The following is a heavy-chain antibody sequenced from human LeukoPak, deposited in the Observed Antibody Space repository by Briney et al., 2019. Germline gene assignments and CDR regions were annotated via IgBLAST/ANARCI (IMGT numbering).Heavy chain of an antibody. Sequence: GGSLRLSCAASGFTFSSYEMNWVRQAPGKGLEWVSSISSSSSYIYYADSVKGRFTISRDNAKNSLYLQMNSLRAEDTAVYYCARGEGTVRHYYYYMDVWGKGTTVTVSS. J-gene: IGHJ6*03. V-gene: IGHV3-21*01. CDR1: GFTFSSYE. CDR2: ISSSSSYI. D-gene: IGHD3-16*01. CDR3: ARGEGTVRHYYYYMDV.